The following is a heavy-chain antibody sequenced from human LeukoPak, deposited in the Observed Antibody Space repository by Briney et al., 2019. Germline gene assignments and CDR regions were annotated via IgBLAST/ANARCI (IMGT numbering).Heavy chain of an antibody. V-gene: IGHV4-30-4*01. Sequence: SQTLSLTCTVSGGSISSGDYYWSWIRQPPGKGLEWIGYIYYSGSTYYNPSLKSRVTISVDTSKNQFSLKLSSVTAADTAVYCCARARYSYGSNFDYWGQGTLVTVSS. CDR3: ARARYSYGSNFDY. CDR1: GGSISSGDYY. D-gene: IGHD5-18*01. CDR2: IYYSGST. J-gene: IGHJ4*02.